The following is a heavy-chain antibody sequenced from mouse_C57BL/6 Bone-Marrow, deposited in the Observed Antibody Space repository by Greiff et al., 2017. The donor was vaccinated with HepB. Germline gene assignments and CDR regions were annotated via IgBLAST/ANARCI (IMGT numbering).Heavy chain of an antibody. Sequence: QVQLQQPGAELVKPGASVKLSCKASGYTFTSYWMHWVKQRPGQGLEWIGMIHPNSGSTNYNEKFKSKATLTVDKSSSTAYMQLSSLTSEDSAVYYCARWGATVVAKGLWGQGTTLTVSS. CDR3: ARWGATVVAKGL. D-gene: IGHD1-1*01. CDR1: GYTFTSYW. CDR2: IHPNSGST. J-gene: IGHJ2*01. V-gene: IGHV1-64*01.